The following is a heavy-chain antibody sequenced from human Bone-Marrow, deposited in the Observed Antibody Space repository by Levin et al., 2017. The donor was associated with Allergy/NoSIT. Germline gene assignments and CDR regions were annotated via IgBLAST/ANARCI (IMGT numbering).Heavy chain of an antibody. D-gene: IGHD3-10*01. CDR3: ARELRGRDFYFYGLDV. CDR2: INTHTGDP. V-gene: IGHV7-4-1*04. Sequence: ASVKVSCKASGYTLSNHAMFWVRQAPGQGLEYIGWINTHTGDPTYAQAFPGRFVFSLDTSISMTYLQILSLRAEDSAVYYCARELRGRDFYFYGLDVWGQGTTVTVSS. J-gene: IGHJ6*02. CDR1: GYTLSNHA.